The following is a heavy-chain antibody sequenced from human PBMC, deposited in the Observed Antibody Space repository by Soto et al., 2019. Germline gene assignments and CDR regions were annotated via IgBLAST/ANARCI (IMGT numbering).Heavy chain of an antibody. D-gene: IGHD3-10*01. CDR1: GATINSHY. V-gene: IGHV4-59*11. J-gene: IGHJ6*02. CDR3: ARERSYGMDV. Sequence: QVQLQESGPGLVKPSETLSLTCTVSGATINSHYWTWIRQTPGKGLEWIGSIYFSGSTNYNPSLKGRVTISIDTSKSLFSLQLSSVIAADTAMYYCARERSYGMDVWGQGTMVTVSS. CDR2: IYFSGST.